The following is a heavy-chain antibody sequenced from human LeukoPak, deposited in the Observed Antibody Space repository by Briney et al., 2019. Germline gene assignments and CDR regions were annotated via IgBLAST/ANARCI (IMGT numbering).Heavy chain of an antibody. J-gene: IGHJ5*02. D-gene: IGHD2-21*02. CDR2: IIPILGIA. CDR3: ARDLDCGGDCYSQNNWFDP. Sequence: ASVKVSCKASGGTFSRYAISWVRQAPGQGLEWMGGIIPILGIANYAQKFQGRVTITADKSTSTAYMELSSLRSEDTAVYYCARDLDCGGDCYSQNNWFDPWGQGTLVTVSS. V-gene: IGHV1-69*10. CDR1: GGTFSRYA.